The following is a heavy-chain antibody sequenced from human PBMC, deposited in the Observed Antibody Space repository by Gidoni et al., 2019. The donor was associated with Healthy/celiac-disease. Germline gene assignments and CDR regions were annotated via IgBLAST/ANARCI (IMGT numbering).Heavy chain of an antibody. Sequence: EVQLVESGGGLIQPGGSLRLSCAASGFTVSSNYMSWVRQAPGKGLEWVSVIYSGGSTYYADSVKGRFTISRDNSKNTLYLQMNSLRAEDTAVYYCAREGLGAVAGTMEWGQGTLVTVSS. J-gene: IGHJ4*02. CDR2: IYSGGST. CDR1: GFTVSSNY. CDR3: AREGLGAVAGTME. D-gene: IGHD6-19*01. V-gene: IGHV3-53*01.